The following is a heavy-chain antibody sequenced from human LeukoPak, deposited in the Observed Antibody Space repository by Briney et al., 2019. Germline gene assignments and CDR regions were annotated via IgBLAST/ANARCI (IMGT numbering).Heavy chain of an antibody. D-gene: IGHD3-10*01. Sequence: GASVKVSCKASGYTFTSYGISWVRQAPGQGLEWMGWISAYNGDTNYAQKLQGRVTMTTDTSTSTAYMELRSLRSDDTAVYYCARVVRGVIITGGDYYMDVWGKGTTVTISS. V-gene: IGHV1-18*01. CDR3: ARVVRGVIITGGDYYMDV. CDR1: GYTFTSYG. J-gene: IGHJ6*03. CDR2: ISAYNGDT.